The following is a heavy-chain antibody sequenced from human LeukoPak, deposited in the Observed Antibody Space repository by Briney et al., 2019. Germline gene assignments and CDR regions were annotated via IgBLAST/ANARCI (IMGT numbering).Heavy chain of an antibody. CDR2: ISAYNGNT. D-gene: IGHD6-19*01. CDR1: GYTFTSYG. CDR3: ARVAGTTSVYYYYGMDV. V-gene: IGHV1-18*01. Sequence: ASVKVSCKASGYTFTSYGISWVRQAPGQGLEWMGWISAYNGNTNYAQKLQGRVTTTTDTSTSTAYMELRSLRSDDTAVYYCARVAGTTSVYYYYGMDVWGQGTTVTVSS. J-gene: IGHJ6*02.